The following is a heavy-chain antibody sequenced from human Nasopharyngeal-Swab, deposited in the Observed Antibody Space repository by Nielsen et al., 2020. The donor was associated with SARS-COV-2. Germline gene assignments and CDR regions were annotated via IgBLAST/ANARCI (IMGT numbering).Heavy chain of an antibody. CDR2: FDPEDGER. J-gene: IGHJ3*02. V-gene: IGHV1-24*01. D-gene: IGHD3-10*01. Sequence: ASLKVSCKASGYTLTESSIHWVRQAPGKGLDWMGGFDPEDGERFSAQRFQGRVTMTEDTSTDTAYMELSSLRSEDTAVYYCATQKLWSSVFDIWGQGTMVTVSS. CDR3: ATQKLWSSVFDI. CDR1: GYTLTESS.